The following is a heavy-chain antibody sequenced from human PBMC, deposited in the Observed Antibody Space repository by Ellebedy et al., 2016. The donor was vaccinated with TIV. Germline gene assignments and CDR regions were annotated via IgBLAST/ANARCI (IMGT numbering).Heavy chain of an antibody. CDR3: ARDRFGELLSYYYYGMDV. J-gene: IGHJ6*02. Sequence: GESLKISXAASGFTFSSYSMNWVRQAPGKGLEWVSYISSSSSTIYYADSVKGRFTISRDNAKNSLYLQMNSLRAEDTAVHYCARDRFGELLSYYYYGMDVWGQGTTVTVSS. D-gene: IGHD3-10*01. V-gene: IGHV3-48*01. CDR1: GFTFSSYS. CDR2: ISSSSSTI.